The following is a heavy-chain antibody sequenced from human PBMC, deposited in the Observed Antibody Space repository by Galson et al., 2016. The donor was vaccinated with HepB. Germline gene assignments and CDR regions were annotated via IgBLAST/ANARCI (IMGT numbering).Heavy chain of an antibody. D-gene: IGHD3-10*01. J-gene: IGHJ4*02. CDR3: AKSSGIWFGYFDS. V-gene: IGHV3-33*06. CDR2: IWYDGSNK. CDR1: GFTFSSYG. Sequence: SLRLSCAASGFTFSSYGMHWVRQAPGKGLEWVAVIWYDGSNKYYADSVKGRFTISRDNSKNTLYLQMNSLRADDTAVYYCAKSSGIWFGYFDSWGRGTLVTASS.